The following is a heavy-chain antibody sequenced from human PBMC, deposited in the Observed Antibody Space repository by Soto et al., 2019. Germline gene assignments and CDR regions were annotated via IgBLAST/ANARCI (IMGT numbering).Heavy chain of an antibody. Sequence: QVQLVESGGGLVKPGGSLRLSCAASGFTFSDYYMSWIRQAPGKGLEWVSYIRSSGSDIYYADSVKGRFTISRDNAKKLLHLQMHSLRAEDTAVYYCARDMYYDILTGYDVYYYYGIDVWGQGTTVTVSS. CDR2: IRSSGSDI. V-gene: IGHV3-11*01. CDR3: ARDMYYDILTGYDVYYYYGIDV. J-gene: IGHJ6*02. CDR1: GFTFSDYY. D-gene: IGHD3-9*01.